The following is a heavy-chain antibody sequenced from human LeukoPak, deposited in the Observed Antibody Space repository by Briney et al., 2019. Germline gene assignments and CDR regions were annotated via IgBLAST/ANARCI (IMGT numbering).Heavy chain of an antibody. CDR2: IKQDGAEQ. J-gene: IGHJ4*02. CDR1: GFTFSDYW. V-gene: IGHV3-7*01. CDR3: ARDLYFYGSGNFVPGLPDY. Sequence: AGGSLRLSRAPSGFTFSDYWMSWVRQAPGKGLEWVANIKQDGAEQNCVDSVKGRFTISRDSAENSLYLQMNDLRAEDTAVYYCARDLYFYGSGNFVPGLPDYWGQGTLVTVSS. D-gene: IGHD3-10*01.